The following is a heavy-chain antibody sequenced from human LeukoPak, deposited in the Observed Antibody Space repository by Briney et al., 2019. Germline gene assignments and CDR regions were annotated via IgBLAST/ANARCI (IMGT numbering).Heavy chain of an antibody. D-gene: IGHD3-3*01. CDR1: GYSFNSYW. CDR3: ARLRAVPKNYDFWSGYADSYGMDV. Sequence: GESLKISCKGSGYSFNSYWIGWVRQMPGKGLEWMRIIYPGDSDTRYSPSFQGQVTISADKSISTAYLQWSSLKASDTAMYYCARLRAVPKNYDFWSGYADSYGMDVWGQGTTVTVSS. CDR2: IYPGDSDT. V-gene: IGHV5-51*03. J-gene: IGHJ6*02.